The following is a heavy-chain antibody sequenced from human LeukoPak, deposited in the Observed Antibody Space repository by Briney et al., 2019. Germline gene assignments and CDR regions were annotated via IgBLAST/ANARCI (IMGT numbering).Heavy chain of an antibody. V-gene: IGHV4-59*01. Sequence: PSETLSLTCAVYGGSFSGYYWSWIRQPPGKGLEWIGYIYYSGSTNYNPSLKSRVTISVDTSKNQFSLKLSSVTAADTAVYYCARGSSTSPYYFDYWGQGTLVTVSS. J-gene: IGHJ4*02. CDR2: IYYSGST. D-gene: IGHD2-2*01. CDR1: GGSFSGYY. CDR3: ARGSSTSPYYFDY.